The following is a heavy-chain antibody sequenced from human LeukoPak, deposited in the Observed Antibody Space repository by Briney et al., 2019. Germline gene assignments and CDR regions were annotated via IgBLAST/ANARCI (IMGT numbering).Heavy chain of an antibody. Sequence: SVKVSCKTSGGTFSSYAISWVRQAPGQGLEWMGRIIPILGIANYAQKFQGRVTITADKSTSTAYMELSSLRSEDTAVYYCARVVPAATDAFDIWGQGTMVTVSS. CDR3: ARVVPAATDAFDI. D-gene: IGHD2-2*01. CDR2: IIPILGIA. CDR1: GGTFSSYA. J-gene: IGHJ3*02. V-gene: IGHV1-69*04.